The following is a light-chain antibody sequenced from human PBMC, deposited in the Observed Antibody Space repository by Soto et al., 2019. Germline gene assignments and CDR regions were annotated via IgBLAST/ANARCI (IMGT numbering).Light chain of an antibody. CDR3: QQYHDWPPWT. V-gene: IGKV3-15*01. CDR2: DAS. J-gene: IGKJ1*01. CDR1: QTISKG. Sequence: MTQSPATLSLSPGEKVTLTCRASQTISKGLAWYQQKPGQAPTLLIYDASTRATDIPDRFSGSGSGTEFTLTISSLKSEDFAVYYCQQYHDWPPWTFGQGTKVEIK.